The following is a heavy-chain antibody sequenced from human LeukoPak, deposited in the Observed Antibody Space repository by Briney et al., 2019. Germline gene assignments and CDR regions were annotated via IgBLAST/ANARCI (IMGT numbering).Heavy chain of an antibody. D-gene: IGHD1/OR15-1a*01. Sequence: HPGGSLRLSCAASGFTFSSYSMNWVRQAPGKGLEWVSYISTGSSIIYYADSVKGRITISRDNAKNSLYLQMNSLRAEDTALYYCARGTYYFDYWGQGTLVTVSS. V-gene: IGHV3-48*01. CDR2: ISTGSSII. CDR1: GFTFSSYS. CDR3: ARGTYYFDY. J-gene: IGHJ4*02.